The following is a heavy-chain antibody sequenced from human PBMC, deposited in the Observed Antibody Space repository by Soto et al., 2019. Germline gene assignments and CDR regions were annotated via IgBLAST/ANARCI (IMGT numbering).Heavy chain of an antibody. J-gene: IGHJ4*02. CDR3: AKDHEWETTLTPGLLDH. V-gene: IGHV3-30*18. CDR2: ISFDGSNK. D-gene: IGHD4-17*01. Sequence: QVQLVESGGGVVQPGKSLRLSCAASGFKFGSYGMHWVRQAPGKGLEWVALISFDGSNKHYGDSVKSRFTISRDTSKNTLYLQMNSLRAEDTAFYYCAKDHEWETTLTPGLLDHWGQGTLVIVSP. CDR1: GFKFGSYG.